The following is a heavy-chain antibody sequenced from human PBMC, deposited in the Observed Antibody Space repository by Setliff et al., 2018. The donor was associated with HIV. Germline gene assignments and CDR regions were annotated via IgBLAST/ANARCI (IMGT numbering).Heavy chain of an antibody. CDR2: IYYSGTT. Sequence: SETLSLTCTVSGCSISSYYWTWIRQPPGKGLEWIGYIYYSGTTNYNPSLRSRVTISVDTSKNQFSLRLSSVTAADTAVFFCARHLYWHPDALDIWCQGTMVTVSS. D-gene: IGHD3-16*01. V-gene: IGHV4-59*08. CDR3: ARHLYWHPDALDI. CDR1: GCSISSYY. J-gene: IGHJ3*02.